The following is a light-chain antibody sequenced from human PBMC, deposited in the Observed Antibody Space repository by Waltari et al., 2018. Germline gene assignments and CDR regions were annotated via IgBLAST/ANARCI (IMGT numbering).Light chain of an antibody. CDR3: QSSDSSDIFV. CDR2: RDT. J-gene: IGLJ2*01. V-gene: IGLV3-25*03. Sequence: SHELTQSPSVSASPGQTARSTCSGDALPRPFGHWYQQKPGQAPVLVTYRDTERPSGIPERFSGSTSGTTITLTITGVQAEDEAEYYCQSSDSSDIFVFGGGTKLTVL. CDR1: ALPRPF.